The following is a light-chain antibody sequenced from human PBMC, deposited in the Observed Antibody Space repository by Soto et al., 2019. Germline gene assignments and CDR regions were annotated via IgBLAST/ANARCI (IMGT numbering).Light chain of an antibody. CDR2: DDR. V-gene: IGLV1-44*01. CDR1: SSNIGNNP. J-gene: IGLJ3*02. CDR3: AGWDDSLNAWV. Sequence: QSVLTQPPSASGTPGQRVTISCSGSSSNIGNNPVSWYQQLPGTAPKLLIYDDRQRPSGVPDRFSGYKSCTSASLAIRGLQSEDEADYYCAGWDDSLNAWVFGGGTKLTVL.